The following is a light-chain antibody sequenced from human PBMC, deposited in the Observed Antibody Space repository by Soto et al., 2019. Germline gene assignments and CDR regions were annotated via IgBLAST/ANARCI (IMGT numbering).Light chain of an antibody. Sequence: DIQMTQSPSTLSASVGDSVTITCRASQSISSWLAWYQQKPGKAPKLLIFNASSLESRVSSRFSGRGSGTQFTLTISSLQPDDFATYYCQQYSTYPWTCGQGTKVDIK. CDR3: QQYSTYPWT. CDR2: NAS. J-gene: IGKJ1*01. V-gene: IGKV1-5*01. CDR1: QSISSW.